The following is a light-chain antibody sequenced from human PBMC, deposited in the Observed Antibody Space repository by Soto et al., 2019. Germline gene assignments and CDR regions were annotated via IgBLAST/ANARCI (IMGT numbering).Light chain of an antibody. CDR3: QQYNTFWT. Sequence: DIQMTQSPSTLSASVGDRVTITCRPSQSISSWLAWYQQKPGKAPKLLIYDVSSLESGVPSRFSGSGSGTEFTLTISSLQPDDFATYYCQQYNTFWTFGQGTKVEIK. V-gene: IGKV1-5*01. J-gene: IGKJ1*01. CDR1: QSISSW. CDR2: DVS.